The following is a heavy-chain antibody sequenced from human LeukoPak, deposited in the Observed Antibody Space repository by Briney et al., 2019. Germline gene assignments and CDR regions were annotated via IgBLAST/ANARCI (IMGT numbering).Heavy chain of an antibody. CDR2: INTGNGNT. D-gene: IGHD3-9*01. CDR3: AREAGTGYSPFFSY. J-gene: IGHJ4*02. CDR1: GYTFTNYA. Sequence: ASVKVSCKASGYTFTNYAMHWVRQAPGQRLEWMGWINTGNGNTKYSQEFQGRVTITRDTSASTAYMELSSLRSEDMAVYYCAREAGTGYSPFFSYWGQGTLVAVSS. V-gene: IGHV1-3*03.